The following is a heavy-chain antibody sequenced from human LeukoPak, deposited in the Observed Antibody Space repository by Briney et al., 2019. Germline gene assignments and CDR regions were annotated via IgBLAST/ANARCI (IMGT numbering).Heavy chain of an antibody. CDR3: ARLTYYDFWSGYNYAFDI. J-gene: IGHJ3*02. D-gene: IGHD3-3*01. CDR1: GYTFTGYY. Sequence: ASVKVSCKASGYTFTGYYMHWVRQAPGQGLEWMGWINPSSGGTNYAQKFQGRVTMTRDTTISTAYMELSRLRSDDTAVYYCARLTYYDFWSGYNYAFDIWGQGTMVTVSS. CDR2: INPSSGGT. V-gene: IGHV1-2*02.